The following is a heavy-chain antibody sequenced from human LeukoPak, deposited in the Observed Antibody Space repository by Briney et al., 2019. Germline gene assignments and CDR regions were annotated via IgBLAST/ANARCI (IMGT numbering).Heavy chain of an antibody. CDR2: IYYSGST. V-gene: IGHV4-59*01. D-gene: IGHD6-19*01. CDR1: GGSISSYY. J-gene: IGHJ4*02. Sequence: SETLSLTCTVSGGSISSYYWSWIRQPPGKGLEWIAYIYYSGSTNYNASPKSRVTISVDTSKNQFSLKLSSVTAADTAVYYCARAVAGWYYFDYWGQGTLVTVSS. CDR3: ARAVAGWYYFDY.